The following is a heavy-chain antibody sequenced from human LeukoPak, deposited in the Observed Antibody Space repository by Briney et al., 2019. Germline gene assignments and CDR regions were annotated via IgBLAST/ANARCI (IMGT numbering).Heavy chain of an antibody. V-gene: IGHV3-66*01. Sequence: GGSLRLSCAASGFTFSSYSMNWVRQAPGKGLEWVSVIYSGGSTYYADSVKGRFTISRDNSKNTLYLQMNSLRAEDTAVYYCAREVAAAGIGYYYYYGMDVWGQGTTVTVSS. CDR2: IYSGGST. CDR1: GFTFSSYS. CDR3: AREVAAAGIGYYYYYGMDV. J-gene: IGHJ6*02. D-gene: IGHD6-13*01.